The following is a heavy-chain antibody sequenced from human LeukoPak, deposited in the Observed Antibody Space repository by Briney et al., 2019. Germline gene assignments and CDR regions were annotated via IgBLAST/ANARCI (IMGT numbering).Heavy chain of an antibody. D-gene: IGHD3-10*01. CDR2: IYYSGSS. Sequence: PSETLSLTCTVSGGSISSGDYYWRWIRQPPGTGLEWIGYIYYSGSSYYNPSLKGRLTISVDTSKNQFSLRLSSVTAADTAVYYCARDSKVRGVMGYWGQGTLVTVSS. V-gene: IGHV4-30-4*01. CDR3: ARDSKVRGVMGY. CDR1: GGSISSGDYY. J-gene: IGHJ4*02.